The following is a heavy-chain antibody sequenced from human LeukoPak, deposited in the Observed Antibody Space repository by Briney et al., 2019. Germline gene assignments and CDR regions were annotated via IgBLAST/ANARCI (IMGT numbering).Heavy chain of an antibody. D-gene: IGHD2-8*01. Sequence: GASVKVSCKASGYTFTSYAMHWVRQAPGQRLEWMGWINAGNGNTKHSQKFQGRVTITRDTSASTAYMELSSLRSEDTAVYYCARGGYCTNGVCYTYYYGMDVWGQGTTVTVSS. CDR1: GYTFTSYA. CDR3: ARGGYCTNGVCYTYYYGMDV. J-gene: IGHJ6*02. V-gene: IGHV1-3*01. CDR2: INAGNGNT.